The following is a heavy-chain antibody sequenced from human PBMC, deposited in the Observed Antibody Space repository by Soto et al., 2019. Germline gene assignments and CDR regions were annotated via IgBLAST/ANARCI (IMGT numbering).Heavy chain of an antibody. CDR3: ARESEDLTSNFDY. V-gene: IGHV3-21*06. Sequence: EVQLVESGGGLVKPGGSLRLSCAASGFTFTSYSMNWVRQAPGKGLEWVSSISSTTNYIYYGDSMKGRFTISRDNAKNSLYLEMNSREAENTAVYYCARESEDLTSNFDYWGQGTLVTVSS. CDR1: GFTFTSYS. CDR2: ISSTTNYI. J-gene: IGHJ4*02.